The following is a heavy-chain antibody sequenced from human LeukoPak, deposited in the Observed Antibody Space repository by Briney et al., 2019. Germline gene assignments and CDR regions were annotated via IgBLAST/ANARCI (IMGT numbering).Heavy chain of an antibody. Sequence: GASVKVSCKASGYTFTSYGISWVRQAPGQGLEWLRWISGYNGNTNYAQKFQGRVTMTTDTSTSTAYMELRSLRSDDTAVYYCARRIMYYDFWSGSYFDYWGQGTLVTVSS. CDR3: ARRIMYYDFWSGSYFDY. V-gene: IGHV1-18*01. CDR1: GYTFTSYG. D-gene: IGHD3-3*01. J-gene: IGHJ4*02. CDR2: ISGYNGNT.